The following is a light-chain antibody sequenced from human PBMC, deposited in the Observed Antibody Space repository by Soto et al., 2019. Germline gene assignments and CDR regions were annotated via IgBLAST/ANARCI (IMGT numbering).Light chain of an antibody. CDR1: QSVSNY. J-gene: IGKJ4*01. CDR3: QQRSNWPLLT. Sequence: EIVLTQSPAILSLSPGERATLSWRASQSVSNYLAWYQQKPGQAPRLLIYDASNRATGIPARFSGSGSGTDFTLTISSREPEDFAVYYCQQRSNWPLLTFGGGTKVEIK. CDR2: DAS. V-gene: IGKV3-11*01.